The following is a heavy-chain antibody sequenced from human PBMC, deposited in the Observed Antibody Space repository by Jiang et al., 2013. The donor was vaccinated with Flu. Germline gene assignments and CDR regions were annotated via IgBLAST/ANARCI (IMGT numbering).Heavy chain of an antibody. CDR1: GGTFSSYA. CDR3: ARSSGGSRGYYYYEMDV. V-gene: IGHV1-69*01. Sequence: GAEVKKPGSSVKVSCKASGGTFSSYAISWVRQAPGQGLEWMGGIITILGAPNYAQKFQGRVTITADESTRTAYMEVNNLRSADTAVYYCARSSGGSRGYYYYEMDVWGQGTTVTVSS. J-gene: IGHJ6*02. CDR2: IITILGAP. D-gene: IGHD2-15*01.